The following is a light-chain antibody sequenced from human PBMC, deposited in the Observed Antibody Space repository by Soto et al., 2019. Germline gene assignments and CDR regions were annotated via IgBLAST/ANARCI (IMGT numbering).Light chain of an antibody. CDR3: CSYTSGSTLHV. CDR2: DVS. CDR1: SSDVGGYNS. J-gene: IGLJ1*01. Sequence: QSALTQPASVSGSPGQSITISCTGTSSDVGGYNSVSWYQQHPGKAPKLMIYDVSSRPSGVSNRFSGSKSGNTASLTISGLQAEDEADYYCCSYTSGSTLHVFGARTKVTVL. V-gene: IGLV2-14*01.